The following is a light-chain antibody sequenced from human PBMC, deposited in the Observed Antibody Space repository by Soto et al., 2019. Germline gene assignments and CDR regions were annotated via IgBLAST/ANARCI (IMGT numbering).Light chain of an antibody. CDR3: AAWDDSLNGPV. V-gene: IGLV1-44*01. CDR2: SNN. CDR1: SSNIGSNT. J-gene: IGLJ2*01. Sequence: QLVLTQPPSASGTPGQRVTISCSGSSSNIGSNTVNWYQQFPGTAPKLLIYSNNRRPSGVPDRFSGSKSGTSASLAISGLQSEDEADYYCAAWDDSLNGPVFGGGTKVTVL.